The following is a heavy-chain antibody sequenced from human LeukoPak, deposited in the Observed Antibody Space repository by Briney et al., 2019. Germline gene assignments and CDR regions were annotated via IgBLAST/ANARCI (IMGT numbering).Heavy chain of an antibody. CDR2: ICYSGIT. D-gene: IGHD5-18*01. CDR3: AGGYSYGPYYYYYYGMDV. V-gene: IGHV4-31*03. J-gene: IGHJ6*02. CDR1: GGSISSAAYY. Sequence: PSQTLSLTCTVSGGSISSAAYYWTWIRQHPGKGLEWIGYICYSGITYYNPSLRSRISISVYTSKNQFSLKLSSVTAADTAVYYCAGGYSYGPYYYYYYGMDVWGQGTTVTVSS.